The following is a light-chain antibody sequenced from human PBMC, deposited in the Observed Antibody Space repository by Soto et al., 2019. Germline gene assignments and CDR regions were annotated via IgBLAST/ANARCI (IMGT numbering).Light chain of an antibody. CDR1: QTVRNNY. CDR3: QQYGGSIT. V-gene: IGKV3-20*01. J-gene: IGKJ5*01. CDR2: DAS. Sequence: EIVLTQSPGTLSLSPGERSTLSCRASQTVRNNYLAWYQQKPGQAPRLLIYDASTRATGIPARFSGSGSGTEFSLTISSLQSEDFAVFYCQQYGGSITFGQGTRLEIK.